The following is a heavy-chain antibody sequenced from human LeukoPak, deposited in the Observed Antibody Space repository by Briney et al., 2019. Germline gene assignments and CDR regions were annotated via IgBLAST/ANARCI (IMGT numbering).Heavy chain of an antibody. J-gene: IGHJ4*02. D-gene: IGHD1-26*01. CDR2: ISSSSSYI. CDR3: ARAKWELRGGKGNFDY. CDR1: GFTFSSYS. Sequence: GGSLRLSCAASGFTFSSYSMNWVRQAPGKGLEWVSSISSSSSYIYYADSVKGRFTISRDNSKNTLYLQMNSLRAEDTAVYYCARAKWELRGGKGNFDYWGQGTLVTVSS. V-gene: IGHV3-21*01.